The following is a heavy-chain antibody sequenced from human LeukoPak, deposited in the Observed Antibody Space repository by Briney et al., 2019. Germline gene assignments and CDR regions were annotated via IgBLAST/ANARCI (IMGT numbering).Heavy chain of an antibody. D-gene: IGHD5-18*01. J-gene: IGHJ4*02. V-gene: IGHV4-39*01. Sequence: AETLSLTCAVSGGSIRSNSYYGGWIRQPPGKGLEWIGTMHYSGSTFTFYNPSLKSRVTISIDTSKNQFSLKLSSVTATDTSVYYCARARLGYSYGIFDTGGQGTLVTVSS. CDR3: ARARLGYSYGIFDT. CDR2: MHYSGSTFT. CDR1: GGSIRSNSYY.